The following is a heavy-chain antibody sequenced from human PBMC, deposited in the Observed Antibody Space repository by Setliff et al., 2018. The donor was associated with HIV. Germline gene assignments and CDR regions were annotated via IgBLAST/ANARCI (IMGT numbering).Heavy chain of an antibody. CDR1: GGSISSHY. CDR3: AREAYFFASGTYYFDS. CDR2: IHYSGST. V-gene: IGHV4-59*11. J-gene: IGHJ4*02. Sequence: PSETLSLTCTVSGGSISSHYWSWIRQPPGKGLEWIGSIHYSGSTNYNPSLKSRVTISVDTSKNQSSLKLSSVTAADTALYFCAREAYFFASGTYYFDSWGQGTLVTVSS. D-gene: IGHD3-10*01.